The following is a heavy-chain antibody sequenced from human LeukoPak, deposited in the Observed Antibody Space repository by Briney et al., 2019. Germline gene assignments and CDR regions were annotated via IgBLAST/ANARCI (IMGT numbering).Heavy chain of an antibody. CDR2: IYPGDSDT. V-gene: IGHV5-51*01. CDR1: GYSFTSYW. J-gene: IGHJ6*02. Sequence: GESLKISCKGSGYSFTSYWIGWVRQMPGKGLEWMGIIYPGDSDTRYSPSFQGQVTISADKSISTAYLQWSSLKASDTAMYYCARHLGQGKGEYYYYYGMDVWGQGTTVTVSS. CDR3: ARHLGQGKGEYYYYYGMDV. D-gene: IGHD3-16*01.